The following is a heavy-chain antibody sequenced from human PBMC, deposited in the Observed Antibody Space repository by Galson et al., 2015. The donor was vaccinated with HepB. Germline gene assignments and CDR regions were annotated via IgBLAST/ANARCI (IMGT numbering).Heavy chain of an antibody. Sequence: LSLTCNVSGASMVNSIYFWGWIRQPPGKGLEYIGSIFHSGDTYHNPSLKSRLTISIDTSKNQFSLRLTSVTAADTAVYYCARDPRTGWSFDYWGRGILVTVSS. D-gene: IGHD6-19*01. CDR1: GASMVNSIYF. V-gene: IGHV4-39*07. J-gene: IGHJ4*02. CDR3: ARDPRTGWSFDY. CDR2: IFHSGDT.